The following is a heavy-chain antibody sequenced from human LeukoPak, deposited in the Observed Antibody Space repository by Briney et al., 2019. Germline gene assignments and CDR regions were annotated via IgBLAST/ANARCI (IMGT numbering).Heavy chain of an antibody. CDR3: ARGTAAIRGNAFDI. D-gene: IGHD2-2*02. J-gene: IGHJ3*02. Sequence: SVKVSCEASGGTFSSYTISWVRQAPGQGLEWMGRIIPILGIANYAQKFQGRVTITADKSTSTAYMELSSLRSEDTAVYYCARGTAAIRGNAFDIWGQGTMVTVSS. CDR2: IIPILGIA. V-gene: IGHV1-69*02. CDR1: GGTFSSYT.